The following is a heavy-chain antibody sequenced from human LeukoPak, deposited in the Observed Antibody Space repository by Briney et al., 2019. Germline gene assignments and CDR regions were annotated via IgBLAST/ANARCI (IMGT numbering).Heavy chain of an antibody. CDR3: ARGADITMIVVVTLDY. CDR2: ISYDGSNK. Sequence: PGRSLRLSCAASGFTFSSYAMHWVRQAPGKGLEWVAVISYDGSNKYYADSVKGRFTISRDNSKNTLYLQMNSLRAEDTAVYYCARGADITMIVVVTLDYWGQGTLVTVSS. D-gene: IGHD3-22*01. V-gene: IGHV3-30-3*01. CDR1: GFTFSSYA. J-gene: IGHJ4*02.